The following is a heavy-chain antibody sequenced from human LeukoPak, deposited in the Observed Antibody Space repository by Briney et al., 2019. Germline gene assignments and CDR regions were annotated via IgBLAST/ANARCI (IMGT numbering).Heavy chain of an antibody. D-gene: IGHD3-10*01. J-gene: IGHJ4*02. CDR3: ARGAGVGVIDY. CDR2: IYGGGST. V-gene: IGHV3-53*01. Sequence: PGGSLRLSCAASGFTVSSNYMSWVRQAPGKGLEWVSVIYGGGSTYYADSVKGRFTISRDNSKNTLYFQMNSLRAEDTAVYYCARGAGVGVIDYWGQGTLVTVSS. CDR1: GFTVSSNY.